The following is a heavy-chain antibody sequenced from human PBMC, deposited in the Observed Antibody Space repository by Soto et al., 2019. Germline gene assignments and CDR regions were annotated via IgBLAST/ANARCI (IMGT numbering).Heavy chain of an antibody. Sequence: GGSLRLSCAASGFTFSGYWMHWVRQAPGKGLVWVSRINTDGNSTSNADSVKGRFTISRDNAKNTLFLQMNSLRVEDTAVYYCARTVGGWDYFDYWGQGALVTVSS. V-gene: IGHV3-74*01. CDR2: INTDGNST. D-gene: IGHD6-19*01. CDR1: GFTFSGYW. J-gene: IGHJ4*02. CDR3: ARTVGGWDYFDY.